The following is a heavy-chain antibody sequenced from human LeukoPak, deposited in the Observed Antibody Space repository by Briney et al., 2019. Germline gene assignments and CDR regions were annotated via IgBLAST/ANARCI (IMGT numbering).Heavy chain of an antibody. D-gene: IGHD3-10*01. CDR2: IYPGDSDI. J-gene: IGHJ4*02. V-gene: IGHV5-51*01. CDR3: ARPMVRGVTGLFDY. CDR1: GYSFTSYW. Sequence: AGKSLKISCKGSGYSFTSYWIGWVRQMPGKGLEWMGIIYPGDSDIRYSPSFQGQVTISADKSISTAYLQWSSLKASDTAMYYCARPMVRGVTGLFDYWGQGTLVTVSS.